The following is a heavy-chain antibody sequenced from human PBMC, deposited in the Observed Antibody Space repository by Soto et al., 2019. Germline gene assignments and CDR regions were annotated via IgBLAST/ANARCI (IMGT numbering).Heavy chain of an antibody. CDR1: GFSFSSYG. CDR2: ISYDGSQK. Sequence: QVQLVESGGGVVQPGRSLRLSCAASGFSFSSYGMHWVRQAPGKGLEWVSLISYDGSQKFSADSVKGRFTISRDNSQNTLHLQMNSLRGEDTAIYYCAKDLVGGVRYYYGMDVWGQGTTVTVSS. J-gene: IGHJ6*02. D-gene: IGHD1-26*01. V-gene: IGHV3-30*18. CDR3: AKDLVGGVRYYYGMDV.